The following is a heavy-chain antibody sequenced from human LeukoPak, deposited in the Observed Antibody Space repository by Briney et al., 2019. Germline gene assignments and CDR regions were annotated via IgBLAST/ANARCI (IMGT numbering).Heavy chain of an antibody. J-gene: IGHJ4*02. Sequence: GGSLRLSCAASGFSFSSYEMSWVRQAPGRGLEWVSAVSGGGGTTWYADSVKGRFTISRDNSKNTLYLQVNSLRAEDTAIYYCAKVQDPSGWYADYWGQGTLVAVSS. CDR3: AKVQDPSGWYADY. CDR1: GFSFSSYE. D-gene: IGHD6-19*01. V-gene: IGHV3-23*01. CDR2: VSGGGGTT.